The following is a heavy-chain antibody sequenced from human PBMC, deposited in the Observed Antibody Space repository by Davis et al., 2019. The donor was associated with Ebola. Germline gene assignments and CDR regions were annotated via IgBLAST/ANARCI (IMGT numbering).Heavy chain of an antibody. V-gene: IGHV5-51*01. CDR3: ARRGGWSGAFLDY. CDR1: GGTFSSYA. D-gene: IGHD3-3*02. J-gene: IGHJ4*02. Sequence: KVSCKASGGTFSSYAISWVRQAPGQGLEWMGIIYPGDSDTRYSPSFQGQVTISADKSISTAYLQWSSLKASDTAMYYCARRGGWSGAFLDYWGQGTLVTVSS. CDR2: IYPGDSDT.